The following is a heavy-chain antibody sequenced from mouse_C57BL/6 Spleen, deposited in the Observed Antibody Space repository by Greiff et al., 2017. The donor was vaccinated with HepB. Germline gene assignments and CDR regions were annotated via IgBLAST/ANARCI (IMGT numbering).Heavy chain of an antibody. V-gene: IGHV1-52*01. J-gene: IGHJ2*01. CDR1: GYTFTSYW. D-gene: IGHD2-3*01. CDR2: IDPSDSET. CDR3: ARWDDGYYGGWFFDY. Sequence: VQLQQPGAELVRPGSSVKLSCKASGYTFTSYWMHWVKQRPIQGLEWIGNIDPSDSETHYNQKFKDKATLTVDKSASTAYMQLSSLTSEDSAVYYCARWDDGYYGGWFFDYWGQGTTLTVSS.